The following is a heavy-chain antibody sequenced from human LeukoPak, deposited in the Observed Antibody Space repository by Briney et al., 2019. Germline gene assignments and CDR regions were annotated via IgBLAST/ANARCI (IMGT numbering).Heavy chain of an antibody. CDR2: INPSGGST. V-gene: IGHV1-46*01. CDR1: GYTFTSYY. J-gene: IGHJ4*02. CDR3: ARDRSYYDFWSGYYYFDY. D-gene: IGHD3-3*01. Sequence: ASVKVSCKASGYTFTSYYMHWVRQAPGQGLEWMGIINPSGGSTSYAQKFQGRVTMTRHTSTSTVYMELSSLRSEDTAVYYCARDRSYYDFWSGYYYFDYWGQGTLVTVSS.